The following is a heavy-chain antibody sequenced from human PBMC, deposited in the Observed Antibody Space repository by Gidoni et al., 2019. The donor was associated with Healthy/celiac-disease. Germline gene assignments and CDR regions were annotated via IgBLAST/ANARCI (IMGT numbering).Heavy chain of an antibody. V-gene: IGHV4-34*01. CDR1: GGSYSGDY. Sequence: QVQLQQWGAGLLKPSETLSLTCAVYGGSYSGDYWSWIRQPPGKGLEWIGEINHSGSTNYNPSLKSRVTISVDTSKNQFSLKLSSVTAADTAVYYCARGRWELRMAINTILDYWGQGTLVTVSS. CDR2: INHSGST. CDR3: ARGRWELRMAINTILDY. J-gene: IGHJ4*02. D-gene: IGHD1-26*01.